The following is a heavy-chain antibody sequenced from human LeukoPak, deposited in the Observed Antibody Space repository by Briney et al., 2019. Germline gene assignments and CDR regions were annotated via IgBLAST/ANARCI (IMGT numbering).Heavy chain of an antibody. Sequence: GASVKVSCKTSGYSFILYWISWVRQAPGQGPEWMGWISTSTGDTKYTQKFQGRVTLTTDTSTSTAYMELSSLRSDDTAVYYCARDDNYGIFVNVDYWGQGTLVTVSS. D-gene: IGHD4-11*01. J-gene: IGHJ4*02. CDR2: ISTSTGDT. CDR3: ARDDNYGIFVNVDY. CDR1: GYSFILYW. V-gene: IGHV1-18*01.